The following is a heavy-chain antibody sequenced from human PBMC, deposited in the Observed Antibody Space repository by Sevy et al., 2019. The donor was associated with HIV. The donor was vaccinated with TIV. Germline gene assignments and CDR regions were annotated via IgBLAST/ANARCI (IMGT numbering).Heavy chain of an antibody. CDR2: INQDGSEI. CDR1: GISISRHW. V-gene: IGHV3-7*01. J-gene: IGHJ6*02. Sequence: GGSLSLSCVGAGISISRHWMNWVRQSPGKGLDWVANINQDGSEIYYVGSVKGRFTISRDNARNSGYLQMHSLSVEDSGVYYWARAMGVWGQGTTVTVSS. CDR3: ARAMGV.